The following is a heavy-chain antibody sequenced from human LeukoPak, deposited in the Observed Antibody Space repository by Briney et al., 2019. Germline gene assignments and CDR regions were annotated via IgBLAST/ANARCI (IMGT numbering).Heavy chain of an antibody. J-gene: IGHJ6*04. Sequence: GGSLRLSCAASGFTFSSYWMHCVRQAPGKGLVRVSRINSDGSNTTYADSVKGRFTISRDNAKNTLYLQMNSLRAEDTAVYYCAKRLNYVWGSYRDTPSFGMDVWGKGTTVTVSS. V-gene: IGHV3-74*01. CDR3: AKRLNYVWGSYRDTPSFGMDV. D-gene: IGHD3-16*02. CDR1: GFTFSSYW. CDR2: INSDGSNT.